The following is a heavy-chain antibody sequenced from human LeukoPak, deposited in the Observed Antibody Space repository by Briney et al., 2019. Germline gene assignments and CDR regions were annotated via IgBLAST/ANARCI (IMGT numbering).Heavy chain of an antibody. V-gene: IGHV4-4*07. CDR1: GGSLSSYY. D-gene: IGHD3-10*01. J-gene: IGHJ3*02. CDR2: IYTSGST. CDR3: ARDKSRTYGSADAFDI. Sequence: SETLSLTCTVSGGSLSSYYWNWIRQPAGKGLEWIGRIYTSGSTNYNPSLKSRVTMSVDTSKNQFSLKMSSVTAADTAVYYCARDKSRTYGSADAFDIWGQGTMVTVSS.